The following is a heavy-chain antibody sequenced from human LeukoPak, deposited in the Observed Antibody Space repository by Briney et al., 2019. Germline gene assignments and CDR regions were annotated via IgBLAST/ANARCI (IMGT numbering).Heavy chain of an antibody. CDR1: GFTFSSYA. J-gene: IGHJ6*02. CDR3: AKSLGSSSWYFYYGMDV. D-gene: IGHD6-6*01. V-gene: IGHV3-23*01. Sequence: GGSLRLSCVASGFTFSSYAMSWVRQAPGKGLEWVSGISGSDGSTYYADSVKGRFTISRDNSKNRLYLLMNSLRAEDTALYYCAKSLGSSSWYFYYGMDVWGQGTTVTVSS. CDR2: ISGSDGST.